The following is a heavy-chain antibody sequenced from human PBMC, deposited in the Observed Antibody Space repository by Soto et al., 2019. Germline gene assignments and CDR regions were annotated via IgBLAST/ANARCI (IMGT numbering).Heavy chain of an antibody. CDR3: ARSYYYNSGNYYAFDM. CDR1: GFTFSSYW. CDR2: IESDGSST. Sequence: GGSLRLSCAASGFTFSSYWMHWVRQAPGKGLVWVSRIESDGSSTSYADSVKGRFTISRDNAKNTLYLQMNSLRAEDTAVYYCARSYYYNSGNYYAFDMWGQGTTVTVSS. J-gene: IGHJ3*02. V-gene: IGHV3-74*01. D-gene: IGHD3-10*01.